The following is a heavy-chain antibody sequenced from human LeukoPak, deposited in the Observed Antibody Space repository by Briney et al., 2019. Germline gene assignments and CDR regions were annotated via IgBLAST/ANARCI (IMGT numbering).Heavy chain of an antibody. V-gene: IGHV3-23*01. CDR2: IRGAGDIT. D-gene: IGHD3-10*01. CDR1: GITFSTYG. Sequence: GGSLRLSCVASGITFSTYGMSWVRQAPGKGLEWVSAIRGAGDITDYADSVKGRLTISRDNSKNMLYLQMSSLRADDTAIYYCAKAPYGSGSYYVNLWGQGTLVTVSS. CDR3: AKAPYGSGSYYVNL. J-gene: IGHJ5*02.